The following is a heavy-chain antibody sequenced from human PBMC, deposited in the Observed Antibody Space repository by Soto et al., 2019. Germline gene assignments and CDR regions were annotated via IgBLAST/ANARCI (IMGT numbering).Heavy chain of an antibody. Sequence: GGSLRLSCAASGFTVSSNYMSWVRQAPGKGLEWVSVIYSGGSTYYADSVKGRFTISRDNSKNTLYLQMNSLRAEDTAVYYCAREWTDYYGSGSYPFVWGQGTLVTVSS. D-gene: IGHD3-10*01. CDR3: AREWTDYYGSGSYPFV. V-gene: IGHV3-66*01. CDR2: IYSGGST. CDR1: GFTVSSNY. J-gene: IGHJ4*02.